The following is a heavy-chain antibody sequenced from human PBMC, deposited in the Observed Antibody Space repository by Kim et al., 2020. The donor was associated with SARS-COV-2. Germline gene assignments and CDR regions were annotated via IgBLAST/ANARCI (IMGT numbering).Heavy chain of an antibody. D-gene: IGHD3-22*01. V-gene: IGHV1-69*13. CDR1: GGTFSSYA. J-gene: IGHJ4*02. Sequence: SVKVSCKASGGTFSSYAISWVRQAPGQGLEWMGGIIPIFGTANYAQKFQGRVTITADESTSTAYMELSSLRSEDTAVYYCARVMDYYDSSGYYGLDYFDYWGQGTLVTVSS. CDR2: IIPIFGTA. CDR3: ARVMDYYDSSGYYGLDYFDY.